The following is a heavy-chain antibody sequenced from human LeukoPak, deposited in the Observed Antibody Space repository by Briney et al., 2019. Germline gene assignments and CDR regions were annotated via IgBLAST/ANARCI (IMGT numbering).Heavy chain of an antibody. CDR2: IYYSGST. V-gene: IGHV4-39*01. CDR1: GGSISSSSAY. J-gene: IGHJ4*02. D-gene: IGHD4/OR15-4a*01. CDR3: ARRPGEYGGNDFDY. Sequence: SETLSLTCTVSGGSISSSSAYWGWIRQPPGKGLEWIGSIYYSGSTHYNPSLKSRVTMSIDTSKNQFSLRLSSVTAADTAVYYCARRPGEYGGNDFDYWGQGTLVTVSS.